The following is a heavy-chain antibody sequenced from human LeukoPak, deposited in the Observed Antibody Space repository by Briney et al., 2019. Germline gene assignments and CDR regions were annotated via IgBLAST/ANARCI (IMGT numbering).Heavy chain of an antibody. CDR3: ARAYPDYYDSSGYGYFDY. D-gene: IGHD3-22*01. CDR1: GGSISSSNW. V-gene: IGHV4-4*02. J-gene: IGHJ4*02. Sequence: SETLSLTCAVSGGSISSSNWWSWVRQPPGQGLEWIGEIYHSGSTNYNPSLKSRVTISVDKSKNQFSLKLSSVTAADTAVYYCARAYPDYYDSSGYGYFDYWGQGTLVTVSS. CDR2: IYHSGST.